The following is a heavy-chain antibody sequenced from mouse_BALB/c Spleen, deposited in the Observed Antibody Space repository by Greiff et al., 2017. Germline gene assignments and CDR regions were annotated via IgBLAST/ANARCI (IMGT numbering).Heavy chain of an antibody. Sequence: VQLQQSGPELVKPGASVKISCKASGYSFTGYYMHWVKQSHVKSLEWIGRINPYNGATSYNQNFKDKASLTVDKSSSTAYMELHSLTSEDSAVYYCARRSTMITDAMDYWGQGTSVTVSS. CDR1: GYSFTGYY. J-gene: IGHJ4*01. CDR2: INPYNGAT. V-gene: IGHV1-26*01. CDR3: ARRSTMITDAMDY. D-gene: IGHD2-4*01.